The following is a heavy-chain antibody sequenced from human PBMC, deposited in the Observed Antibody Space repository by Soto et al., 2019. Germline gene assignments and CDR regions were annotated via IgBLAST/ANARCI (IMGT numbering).Heavy chain of an antibody. CDR1: GFTFSTYA. J-gene: IGHJ4*02. Sequence: EVQLLESGGGLVQPGGSLRLSCAASGFTFSTYAMSWVRQAPEKGLEWVSAISGGGSTDYADSVKGRLTISTDESKSTLYLQMNSLRAEDTAVYYCAKADCSDIRCYVLDYWGQGTLVTVSS. CDR3: AKADCSDIRCYVLDY. CDR2: ISGGGST. D-gene: IGHD2-15*01. V-gene: IGHV3-23*01.